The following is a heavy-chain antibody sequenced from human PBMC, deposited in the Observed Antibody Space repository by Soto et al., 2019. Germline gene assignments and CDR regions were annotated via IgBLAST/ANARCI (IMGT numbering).Heavy chain of an antibody. CDR1: GGTFSPYT. D-gene: IGHD1-26*01. Sequence: QVHLVQSGAEVKKPGSSVKVSCKASGGTFSPYTINWVRQAPGQGLEWMGRIIPFLWVTNHAQKFQDRVTITAAKSTSTAYLEFRSLRSEDTAVYYCARAWDSSVSTWAFGSHWGQGTLVTVSS. CDR2: IIPFLWVT. CDR3: ARAWDSSVSTWAFGSH. J-gene: IGHJ4*02. V-gene: IGHV1-69*02.